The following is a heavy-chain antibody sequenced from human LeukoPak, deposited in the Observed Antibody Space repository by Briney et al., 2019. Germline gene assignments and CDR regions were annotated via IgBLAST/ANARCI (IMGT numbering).Heavy chain of an antibody. CDR1: GYTFTSYY. Sequence: GASVKVSCKASGYTFTSYYMHWVRQAPGQGLEWMGIINPSGGSTSYAQKFQGRVTMTRDMSTSTVYMELSSLRSEDTAVYYCARRGWYYDSSGYPLYYFDYWGQGTLVTVSS. V-gene: IGHV1-46*01. J-gene: IGHJ4*02. D-gene: IGHD3-22*01. CDR3: ARRGWYYDSSGYPLYYFDY. CDR2: INPSGGST.